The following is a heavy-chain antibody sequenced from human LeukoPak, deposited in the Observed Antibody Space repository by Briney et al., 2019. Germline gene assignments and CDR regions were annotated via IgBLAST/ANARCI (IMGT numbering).Heavy chain of an antibody. CDR1: GYTLTELS. CDR2: FAPEDGET. CDR3: ATRFRFLEWLLQVNNWFDP. D-gene: IGHD3-3*01. V-gene: IGHV1-24*01. Sequence: ASVKVSCKVSGYTLTELSMHWVRQAPGKGLEWMGGFAPEDGETIYAQKFQGRVTMTEDTSTDTAYMELSSLRSEDTAVYYCATRFRFLEWLLQVNNWFDPWCQGTLVTVSS. J-gene: IGHJ5*02.